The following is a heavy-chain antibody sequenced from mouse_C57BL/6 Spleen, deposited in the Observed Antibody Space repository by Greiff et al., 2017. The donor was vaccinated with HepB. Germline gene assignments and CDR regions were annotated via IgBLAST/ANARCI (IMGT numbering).Heavy chain of an antibody. Sequence: VQLQQSGPVLVKPGASVKMSCKASGYTFTDYYMNWVKQSHGKSLEWIGVINPYNGGTSYNQKFKGKATLTVDKSSSTAYMELNSLTSEDSAVYYCARGDGNYAYVDYWGQGTTLTVSS. CDR3: ARGDGNYAYVDY. V-gene: IGHV1-19*01. CDR2: INPYNGGT. D-gene: IGHD2-1*01. CDR1: GYTFTDYY. J-gene: IGHJ2*01.